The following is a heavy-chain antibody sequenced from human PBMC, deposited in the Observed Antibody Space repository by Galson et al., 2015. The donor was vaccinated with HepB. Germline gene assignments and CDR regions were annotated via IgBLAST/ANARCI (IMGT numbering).Heavy chain of an antibody. D-gene: IGHD5-12*01. CDR3: AREGYSGYYWYFDL. CDR1: GDSVSSNSAA. V-gene: IGHV6-1*01. Sequence: CAISGDSVSSNSAAWNWIRQSPSRGLEWLGRTYYRSKWYNDYAVSVKSRITINPDTSKNQFSLQLNSVTPEDTAVYYCAREGYSGYYWYFDLWGRGTLVTVSS. CDR2: TYYRSKWYN. J-gene: IGHJ2*01.